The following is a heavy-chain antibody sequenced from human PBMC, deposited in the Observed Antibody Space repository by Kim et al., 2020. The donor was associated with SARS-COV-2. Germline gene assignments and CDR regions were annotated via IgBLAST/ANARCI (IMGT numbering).Heavy chain of an antibody. V-gene: IGHV4-34*01. J-gene: IGHJ5*02. CDR2: INESGST. CDR1: GGSFSDYY. Sequence: SETLSLTCAVYGGSFSDYYWNWIRQPPGKGLEWIAEINESGSTNYNPSLKSRVTISSDLSKSQVSLKVTSVTAADTAVYFCARGSSSYCDNPNCLNWFDPGGQGTLVPVSS. CDR3: ARGSSSYCDNPNCLNWFDP. D-gene: IGHD2-21*01.